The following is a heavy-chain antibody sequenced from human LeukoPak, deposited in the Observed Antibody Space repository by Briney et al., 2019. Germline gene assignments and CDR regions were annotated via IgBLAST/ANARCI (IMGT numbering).Heavy chain of an antibody. V-gene: IGHV3-30*03. Sequence: GGSLRLSCAASGFTFSSYWMSWVRQAPGKGLEWVAVISYDGSNKYYADSVKGRFTISRDNSKNTLYLQMNSLRAEDTAVYYCARDPWGGLAAAGIDYWGQGTLVTVSS. CDR2: ISYDGSNK. CDR3: ARDPWGGLAAAGIDY. D-gene: IGHD6-13*01. CDR1: GFTFSSYW. J-gene: IGHJ4*02.